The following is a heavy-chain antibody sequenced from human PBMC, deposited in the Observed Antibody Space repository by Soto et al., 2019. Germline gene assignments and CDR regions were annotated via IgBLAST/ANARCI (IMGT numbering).Heavy chain of an antibody. CDR1: GYTFSNYL. J-gene: IGHJ5*02. Sequence: RGESLKISCQTSGYTFSNYLIVWVRQMPGKGLEWMGIIYTHNFKVKYNPSVEGQVAMSADRSISTVYLQWSSLRASDTALYVCARGNVENWFGPWGQGTPVTVS. CDR3: ARGNVENWFGP. D-gene: IGHD2-15*01. V-gene: IGHV5-51*01. CDR2: IYTHNFKV.